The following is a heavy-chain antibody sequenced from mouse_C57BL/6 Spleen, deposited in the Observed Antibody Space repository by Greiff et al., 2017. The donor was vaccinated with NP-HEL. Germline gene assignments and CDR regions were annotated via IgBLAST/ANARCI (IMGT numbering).Heavy chain of an antibody. CDR3: ASLLRYYFDY. Sequence: EVKLVESGPELVKPGASVKMSCKASGYTFTDYNMHWVKQSHGTSLEWIGYINPNNGGTSYTQKFKGKATLTVNKSSSTAYMELRSLTSEDSAVYYCASLLRYYFDYWGQGTTLTVSS. D-gene: IGHD1-1*01. CDR1: GYTFTDYN. CDR2: INPNNGGT. J-gene: IGHJ2*01. V-gene: IGHV1-22*01.